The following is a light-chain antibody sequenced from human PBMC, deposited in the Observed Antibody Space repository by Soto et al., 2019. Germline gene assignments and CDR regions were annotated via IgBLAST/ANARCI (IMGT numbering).Light chain of an antibody. CDR2: GAS. CDR1: QSVSSSY. V-gene: IGKV3-20*01. J-gene: IGKJ1*01. CDR3: QQYVTSPPGT. Sequence: IVLTQSPGTLSLSPGERAILSCRASQSVSSSYLAWYQQKPGQAPRLLIYGASSRATGIPDRFSGSGSGTDFTLTISRLEPGDFAVYYCQQYVTSPPGTFGQGTKVEIK.